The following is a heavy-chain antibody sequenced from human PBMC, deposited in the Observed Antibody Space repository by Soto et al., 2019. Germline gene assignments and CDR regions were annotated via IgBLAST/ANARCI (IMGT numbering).Heavy chain of an antibody. D-gene: IGHD5-18*01. V-gene: IGHV1-46*04. CDR2: INPVGGST. CDR1: GYTFTDSY. Sequence: QVQLVQSGAEVKEPGASVRLSCKASGYTFTDSYIHWVRQATGQGLEWMGVINPVGGSTTYIQQLPSSVTLTRDMSTTTVHMVLSALRSDDTATYYCARDEGAAMGFQYWGQGTPVNVFS. CDR3: ARDEGAAMGFQY. J-gene: IGHJ4*02.